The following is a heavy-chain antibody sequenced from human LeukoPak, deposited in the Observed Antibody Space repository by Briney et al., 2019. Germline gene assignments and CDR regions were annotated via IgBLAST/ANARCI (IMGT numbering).Heavy chain of an antibody. CDR2: NSAYNGNT. Sequence: ASVKVSCKASGYTFTSYGISWVRQAPGQGLEWMGWNSAYNGNTNYAQKLQGRVTMTTDTSTSTAYMELRSLRSDDTAVYYCARDSSSWYWDYYYGMDVWGQGTTVTVSS. V-gene: IGHV1-18*01. CDR3: ARDSSSWYWDYYYGMDV. CDR1: GYTFTSYG. D-gene: IGHD6-13*01. J-gene: IGHJ6*02.